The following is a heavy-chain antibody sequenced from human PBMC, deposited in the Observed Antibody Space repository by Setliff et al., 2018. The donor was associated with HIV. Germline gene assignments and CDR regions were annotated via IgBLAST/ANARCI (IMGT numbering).Heavy chain of an antibody. CDR1: GYTFTGYY. D-gene: IGHD3-10*01. V-gene: IGHV1-2*06. J-gene: IGHJ6*03. Sequence: ASVKVSCKASGYTFTGYYMHWVRQAPGQGLEWMGRINPNSGGTNYAQKFQGRVTMTRDTSISTAYMELSRLRSDDTAVYYCARDLFTSGSDRSRQAGYYYYYYMDVWGKGTTVTVSS. CDR3: ARDLFTSGSDRSRQAGYYYYYYMDV. CDR2: INPNSGGT.